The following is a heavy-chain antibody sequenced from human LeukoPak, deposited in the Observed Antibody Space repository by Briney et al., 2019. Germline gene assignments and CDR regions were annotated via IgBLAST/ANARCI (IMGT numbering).Heavy chain of an antibody. CDR2: IIPIFGTA. V-gene: IGHV1-69*06. CDR3: ASPRPLGYYYGSGSYRDPFDY. D-gene: IGHD3-10*01. CDR1: GGTFSSYA. Sequence: VASVKVSCKASGGTFSSYAISWVRQAPGQGLEWMGGIIPIFGTANYAQKFQGRVTITADKSTSTAYMKLSSLRSEDTAVYYCASPRPLGYYYGSGSYRDPFDYWGQGTLVTVSS. J-gene: IGHJ4*02.